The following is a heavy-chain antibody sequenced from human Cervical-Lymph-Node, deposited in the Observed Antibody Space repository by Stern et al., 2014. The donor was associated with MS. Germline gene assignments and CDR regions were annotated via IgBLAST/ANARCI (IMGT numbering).Heavy chain of an antibody. Sequence: EVQLVESGGGLEQPGGSLRLSCAASGFTFSSYAMSWVRQAPGKGLEWVAAISGSGGSTNYADSLKGRFTISTDNSKNTLYLQMNSLRAEDTAVYYCASRIAAAGTGYWGQGTLVTVSS. V-gene: IGHV3-23*04. D-gene: IGHD6-13*01. CDR3: ASRIAAAGTGY. CDR2: ISGSGGST. J-gene: IGHJ4*02. CDR1: GFTFSSYA.